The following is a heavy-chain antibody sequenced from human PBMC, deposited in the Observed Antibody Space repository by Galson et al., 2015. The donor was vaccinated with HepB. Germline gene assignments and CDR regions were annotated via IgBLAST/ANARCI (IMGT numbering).Heavy chain of an antibody. V-gene: IGHV3-66*01. D-gene: IGHD3-9*01. CDR2: IYSGGST. CDR3: ARSVGWLKQYYYYGMDV. J-gene: IGHJ6*02. Sequence: SLRLSCAASGFTVSSNYMSWVRQAPGKGLEWVSVIYSGGSTYYADSVKGRFTISRDNSKNTLYLQMNSLRAEDTAVYYCARSVGWLKQYYYYGMDVWGQGTTVTVSS. CDR1: GFTVSSNY.